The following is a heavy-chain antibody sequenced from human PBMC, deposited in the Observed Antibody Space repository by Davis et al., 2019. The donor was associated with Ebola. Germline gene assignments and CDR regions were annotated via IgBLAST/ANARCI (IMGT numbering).Heavy chain of an antibody. CDR3: AREDCSGGSCYLDY. D-gene: IGHD2-15*01. CDR1: GFTFSSYG. Sequence: GESLKISCAASGFTFSSYGMHWVRQAPGKGLEWVAVISYDGSNKYYADSVKGRFTISRDNSKNSLYLQMNSLRDEDTAVYYCAREDCSGGSCYLDYWGQGTLVTVSS. V-gene: IGHV3-30*03. J-gene: IGHJ4*02. CDR2: ISYDGSNK.